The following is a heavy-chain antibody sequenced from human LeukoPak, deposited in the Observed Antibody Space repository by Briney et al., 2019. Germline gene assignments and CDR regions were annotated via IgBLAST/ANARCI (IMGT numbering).Heavy chain of an antibody. CDR3: ARGIQSSFDI. CDR1: GGSISSGGYY. J-gene: IGHJ3*02. CDR2: IYYSGST. D-gene: IGHD6-13*01. Sequence: SQTLSLTCTVSGGSISSGGYYWSWIRQPPGKGLEWIGYIYYSGSTYYNPSLKIRVTISVDTSKNQFSLKLSSVTAADTAVYYCARGIQSSFDIWGQGTMVTVSS. V-gene: IGHV4-31*03.